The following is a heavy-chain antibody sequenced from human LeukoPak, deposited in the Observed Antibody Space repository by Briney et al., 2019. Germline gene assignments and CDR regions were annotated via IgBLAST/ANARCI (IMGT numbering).Heavy chain of an antibody. Sequence: ASVKVSCKASGYTFTCCCMHWVRQAPGQGLEWMGRINPNSGGTNYAQKFQGRVTMTRDTSISTAYMELSRLRSDDTAVYYCAREWDLSVSIHGYNGNELDYWGQGTLVTVSS. CDR3: AREWDLSVSIHGYNGNELDY. CDR2: INPNSGGT. V-gene: IGHV1-2*06. CDR1: GYTFTCCC. D-gene: IGHD5-24*01. J-gene: IGHJ4*02.